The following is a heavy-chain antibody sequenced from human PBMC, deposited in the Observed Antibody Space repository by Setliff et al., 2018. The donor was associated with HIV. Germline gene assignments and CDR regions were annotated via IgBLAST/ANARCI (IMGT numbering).Heavy chain of an antibody. Sequence: ASVKVSCKASGYTFISYAIHWVRQAPGQSLEWMGWITGGSGNTKYSEKFQGRVTLTRDTFASTAYMELSSLRSEDTAVYYCARKGSGSSFDFEYWGQGTLVTVSS. J-gene: IGHJ4*02. CDR1: GYTFISYA. D-gene: IGHD3-10*01. V-gene: IGHV1-3*01. CDR2: ITGGSGNT. CDR3: ARKGSGSSFDFEY.